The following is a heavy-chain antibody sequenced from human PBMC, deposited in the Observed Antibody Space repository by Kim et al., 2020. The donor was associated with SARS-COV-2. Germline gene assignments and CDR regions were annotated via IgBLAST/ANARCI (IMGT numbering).Heavy chain of an antibody. J-gene: IGHJ5*02. CDR3: ARGGGYYYDSFVRPLTPYNWFDP. CDR2: INHSGST. V-gene: IGHV4-34*01. CDR1: GGSFSGYY. D-gene: IGHD3-22*01. Sequence: SETLSLTCAVYGGSFSGYYWSWIRQPPGKGLEWIGEINHSGSTNYNPSLKSRVTISVDTSKNQFSLKLSSVTAADTAVYYCARGGGYYYDSFVRPLTPYNWFDPWGQGTLVTVSS.